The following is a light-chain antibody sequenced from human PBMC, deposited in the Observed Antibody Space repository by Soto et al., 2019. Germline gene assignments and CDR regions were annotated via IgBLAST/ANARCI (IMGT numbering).Light chain of an antibody. CDR3: EQYGSSPPFT. J-gene: IGKJ2*01. CDR1: QSVSSRY. Sequence: EIVVTQSPGTLSLSPGERATLSCRASQSVSSRYLAWYQQKPGQAPRLLIYGASNRATSIPDRFSGSGSGTDFTLTISRLEPEDFAVYFCEQYGSSPPFTFGQGTKVEIK. V-gene: IGKV3-20*01. CDR2: GAS.